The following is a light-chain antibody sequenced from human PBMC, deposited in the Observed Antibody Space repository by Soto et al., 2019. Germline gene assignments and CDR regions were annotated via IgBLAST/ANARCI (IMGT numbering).Light chain of an antibody. J-gene: IGLJ2*01. Sequence: QSALTQPPSASGSPGQSVTISCTGTSSDVGGYNYVSWFQQHPGKAPKLIIYGVNKRPSGVPGRFSGSKSANTASLTVSGLQVEDEADYYCSSFAGSDDVVFGGGTKLTVL. CDR3: SSFAGSDDVV. CDR2: GVN. V-gene: IGLV2-8*01. CDR1: SSDVGGYNY.